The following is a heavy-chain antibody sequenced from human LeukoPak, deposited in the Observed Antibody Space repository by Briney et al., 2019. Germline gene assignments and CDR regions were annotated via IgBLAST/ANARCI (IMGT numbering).Heavy chain of an antibody. CDR3: AKDLLGSSWFYFAY. CDR2: ISGSGDST. CDR1: GFTFSSYA. Sequence: LSGGSLRLSCAASGFTFSSYAMSWVRQAPGKGLELISAISGSGDSTYYADSVKGRFTISRDSSQNTVYLRMDSLRAEDTAIYYCAKDLLGSSWFYFAYWGQGTLLTVSS. V-gene: IGHV3-23*01. J-gene: IGHJ4*02. D-gene: IGHD6-13*01.